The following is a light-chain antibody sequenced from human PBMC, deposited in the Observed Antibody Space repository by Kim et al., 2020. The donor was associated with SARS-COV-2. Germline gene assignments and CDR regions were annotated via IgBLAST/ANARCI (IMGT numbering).Light chain of an antibody. J-gene: IGKJ3*01. V-gene: IGKV3-20*01. CDR1: RALNNTF. CDR3: QQYATFPIS. Sequence: PGERATLSCRASRALNNTFLAWYQQRPGQAPRLLIYVTSTRYPDIPDRFTGGGSGADFTLTVARLEPEDFAVYYCQQYATFPISFGPGTKVDIK. CDR2: VTS.